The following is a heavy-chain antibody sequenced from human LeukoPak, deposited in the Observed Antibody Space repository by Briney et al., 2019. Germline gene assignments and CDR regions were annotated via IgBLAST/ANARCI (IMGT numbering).Heavy chain of an antibody. J-gene: IGHJ4*02. CDR2: MNCVGTST. CDR1: GFSFSTYW. D-gene: IGHD2-21*01. Sequence: PGESLRLSCAASGFSFSTYWMSWVRQAPGKGLVYLSHMNCVGTSTIYADSVKGRFTISRDNAKNTLYLQMNSLRAEDTAVYYCTRNWWGSLDYWGQGALIT. V-gene: IGHV3-74*01. CDR3: TRNWWGSLDY.